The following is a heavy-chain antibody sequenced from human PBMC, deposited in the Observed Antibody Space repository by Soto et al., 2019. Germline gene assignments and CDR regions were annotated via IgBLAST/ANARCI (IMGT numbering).Heavy chain of an antibody. D-gene: IGHD6-13*01. CDR1: GFPFNAYG. V-gene: IGHV3-13*05. CDR3: ARGRAADYYYYYGMDV. J-gene: IGHJ6*02. CDR2: IGTAGDP. Sequence: LRLSCAASGFPFNAYGMHWVRRAPGKGLEWVSAIGTAGDPYYPGSVKGRFTISRENAKNSLYLQMNSLRAGDTAVYYCARGRAADYYYYYGMDVWGQGTTVTVSS.